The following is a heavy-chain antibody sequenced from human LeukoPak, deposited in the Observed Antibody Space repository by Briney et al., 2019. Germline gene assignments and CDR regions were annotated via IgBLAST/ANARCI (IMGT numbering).Heavy chain of an antibody. CDR2: ISGSGAYI. Sequence: GGSLRLSCETSGLTFTSYIMHWVRQAPGKGLEWVSSISGSGAYIYYADSVKGRFTISRDNAKNSLYLQMNSLRAEDTAVYYCAREAMITFGGVIVPYYYYGMDVWGQGTTVTVSS. D-gene: IGHD3-16*02. CDR3: AREAMITFGGVIVPYYYYGMDV. V-gene: IGHV3-21*04. J-gene: IGHJ6*02. CDR1: GLTFTSYI.